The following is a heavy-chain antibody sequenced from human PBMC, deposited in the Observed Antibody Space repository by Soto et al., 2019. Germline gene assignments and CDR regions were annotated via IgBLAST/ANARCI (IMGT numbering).Heavy chain of an antibody. V-gene: IGHV3-30*03. Sequence: GGSLRLSCAASGFTFGTYGMHWVRQAPGKGLEWVAMISDDGNNKYYENSVKGRFTISRVNSKNTLYLKMNSLRAEDTAVYYCARSDGKSSYYYYGMDVWGQGNTVTVSS. CDR2: ISDDGNNK. CDR3: ARSDGKSSYYYYGMDV. D-gene: IGHD4-17*01. CDR1: GFTFGTYG. J-gene: IGHJ6*02.